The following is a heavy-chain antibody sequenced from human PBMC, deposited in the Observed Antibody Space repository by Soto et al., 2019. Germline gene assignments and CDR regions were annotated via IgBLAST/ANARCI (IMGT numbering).Heavy chain of an antibody. CDR3: ARGLSLSEWWFDY. J-gene: IGHJ4*02. V-gene: IGHV3-53*02. CDR2: IYSGGTT. D-gene: IGHD2-8*01. Sequence: EVQLVETGGGLIQPGWSLRLSCAVSGFTVSSNYMNWVRQAPGKGLEWVSVIYSGGTTDYADSVKGRFTIARDSSKNTLYLQMNSLRAEDTAVYYCARGLSLSEWWFDYWGQGTLVTVSS. CDR1: GFTVSSNY.